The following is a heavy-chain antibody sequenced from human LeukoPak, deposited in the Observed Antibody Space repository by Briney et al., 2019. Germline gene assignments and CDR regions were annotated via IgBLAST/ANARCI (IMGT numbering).Heavy chain of an antibody. J-gene: IGHJ6*02. D-gene: IGHD6-19*01. Sequence: KSSETLSLTCAVYGGSFSGYYWSWIRQPPGKGLEWIGEINHSGSTNYNPSLKSRVTISVDTSKNQFSLKLSSVTAADTAVYYCARGRGAGWDYYYYYGMDVWGQGTTVTVSS. CDR3: ARGRGAGWDYYYYYGMDV. V-gene: IGHV4-34*01. CDR1: GGSFSGYY. CDR2: INHSGST.